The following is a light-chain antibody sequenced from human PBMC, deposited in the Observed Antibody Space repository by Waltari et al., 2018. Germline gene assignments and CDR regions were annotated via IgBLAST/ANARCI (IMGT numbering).Light chain of an antibody. J-gene: IGKJ1*01. Sequence: EVVLTQSPATLSLSPGERAILSCRASPSISSYLEWYQQKPGQAPRLHIYGASNRATGIPARFSGSGSGTDFTLTISSLEPEDFAVYYCQQRSGGPTFGQGTKVEIK. CDR2: GAS. CDR3: QQRSGGPT. V-gene: IGKV3-11*01. CDR1: PSISSY.